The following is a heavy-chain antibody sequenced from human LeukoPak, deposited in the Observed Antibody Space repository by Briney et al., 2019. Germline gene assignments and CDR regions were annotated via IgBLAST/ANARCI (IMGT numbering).Heavy chain of an antibody. CDR3: AKYLEPTAVLMDV. Sequence: GGSLRLSCAASGFTFSNYGMHWVRQAPGKGLEWVALISYEGSIKYYADSVKGRFTISRDNSKSTLYLQMNSLRAEDTAVYHCAKYLEPTAVLMDVWGQGTTVIVSS. V-gene: IGHV3-30*18. CDR1: GFTFSNYG. D-gene: IGHD1-1*01. J-gene: IGHJ6*02. CDR2: ISYEGSIK.